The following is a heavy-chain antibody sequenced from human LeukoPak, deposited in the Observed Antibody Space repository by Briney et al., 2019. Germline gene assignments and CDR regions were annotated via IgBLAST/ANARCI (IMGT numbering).Heavy chain of an antibody. CDR2: IYYSGST. D-gene: IGHD6-6*01. V-gene: IGHV4-59*01. J-gene: IGHJ2*01. CDR1: GGSISSYY. CDR3: ARDESGSSSRRPLWYFDL. Sequence: KPSETLSLTCTVSGGSISSYYWSWIRQPPGKGLEWIGYIYYSGSTNYNPPLKSRVTISVDTSKNQFSLKLSSVTAADTAVYYCARDESGSSSRRPLWYFDLWGRGTLVTVSS.